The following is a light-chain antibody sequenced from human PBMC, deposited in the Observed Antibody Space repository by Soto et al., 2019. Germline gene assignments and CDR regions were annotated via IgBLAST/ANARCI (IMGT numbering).Light chain of an antibody. CDR2: DAS. V-gene: IGKV3-11*01. Sequence: ETVLTQSPATLSLSPGERATFSCRVSQSVSRYLAWYQHKPGQAPRLLIYDASSRATGIPARFSGSGSGTDFTLTISSLEPEDFAVYYCQQRSNWPLTFGGGTKVDIK. CDR3: QQRSNWPLT. J-gene: IGKJ4*01. CDR1: QSVSRY.